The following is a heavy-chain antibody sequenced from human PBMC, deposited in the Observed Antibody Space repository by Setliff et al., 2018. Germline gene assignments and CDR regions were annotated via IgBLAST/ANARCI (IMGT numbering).Heavy chain of an antibody. Sequence: GGSLRLSCGASGFTFSNYWMYWVRQVPGKGLVWVSLLDNDGSTYYADSVKGRFTISRDNSKNTLYLQMSSLRTEDTAVYYCRLWFGELLRDYWGQGTLVTVSS. CDR2: LDNDGST. CDR1: GFTFSNYW. D-gene: IGHD3-10*01. V-gene: IGHV3-53*01. J-gene: IGHJ4*02. CDR3: RLWFGELLRDY.